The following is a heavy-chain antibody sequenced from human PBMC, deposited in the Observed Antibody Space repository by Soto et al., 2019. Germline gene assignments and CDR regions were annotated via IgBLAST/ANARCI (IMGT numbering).Heavy chain of an antibody. D-gene: IGHD3-10*01. CDR2: IYYSGST. J-gene: IGHJ6*02. V-gene: IGHV4-31*03. CDR1: GGSISSGGYY. Sequence: QVQLQESGPGLVKPSQTLSLTCTVSGGSISSGGYYWSWIRQHPGKGLEWIGSIYYSGSTYYNPSLKSRVTISVDTSKNQFSLKLSSVTAADTAVYYCARELRFGEDYYGMDVWGQGTKVTGSS. CDR3: ARELRFGEDYYGMDV.